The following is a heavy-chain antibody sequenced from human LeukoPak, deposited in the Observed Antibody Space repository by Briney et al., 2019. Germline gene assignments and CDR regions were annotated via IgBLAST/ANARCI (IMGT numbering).Heavy chain of an antibody. D-gene: IGHD1-1*01. CDR1: GHTFTGYY. Sequence: GASVKVSCKASGHTFTGYYMHWVRQAPGQGLEWMGRISPNSGGTNYPQKLQGRVTMTTDTSTSTAYMELRSLRSDDTAVYYCARAKVWNDGRLDYWGQGTLVTVSS. V-gene: IGHV1-2*06. CDR2: ISPNSGGT. J-gene: IGHJ4*02. CDR3: ARAKVWNDGRLDY.